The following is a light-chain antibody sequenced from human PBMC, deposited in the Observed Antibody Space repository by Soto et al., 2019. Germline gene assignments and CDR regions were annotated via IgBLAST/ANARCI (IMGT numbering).Light chain of an antibody. J-gene: IGLJ2*01. CDR1: SSDVGGYNY. Sequence: QSALTQPASVSGSPGQSITISCTGTSSDVGGYNYVSWYQQHPGKAPKVVIYEVSNRPSGISHRFSGSKSGNTASLTISGLQAKDEADYYCCSYTSSATRLFGGGTKLTVL. CDR3: CSYTSSATRL. CDR2: EVS. V-gene: IGLV2-14*01.